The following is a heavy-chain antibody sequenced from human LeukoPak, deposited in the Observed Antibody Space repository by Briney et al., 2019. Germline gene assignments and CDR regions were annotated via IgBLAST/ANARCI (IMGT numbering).Heavy chain of an antibody. CDR3: ARRSSSSYFDY. CDR2: IYYSGST. Sequence: SETLSLTCTVSGGSISSGGYYWSWIRQHPGKGLEWIGYIYYSGSTYYNPSLKSRVTISVDTSKNQFSLKLSSVTAADTAVYYRARRSSSSYFDYWGQGTLVTVSS. CDR1: GGSISSGGYY. J-gene: IGHJ4*02. V-gene: IGHV4-31*03. D-gene: IGHD6-6*01.